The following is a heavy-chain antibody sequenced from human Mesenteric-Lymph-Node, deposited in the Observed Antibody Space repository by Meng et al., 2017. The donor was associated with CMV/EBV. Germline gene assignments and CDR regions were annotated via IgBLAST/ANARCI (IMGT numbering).Heavy chain of an antibody. CDR3: ARGRSCVDGVCYDDHNYFGP. D-gene: IGHD2-21*02. CDR2: VFHTGDT. Sequence: SETLSLTCNISGDSMANFYWTWIRQPPGKGLEWVGSVFHTGDTKYNSSLKGRLTLSVDTSRKQVSLRLLSLNTADTATYYCARGRSCVDGVCYDDHNYFGPWSQGTLVTVSS. J-gene: IGHJ5*02. CDR1: GDSMANFY. V-gene: IGHV4-59*01.